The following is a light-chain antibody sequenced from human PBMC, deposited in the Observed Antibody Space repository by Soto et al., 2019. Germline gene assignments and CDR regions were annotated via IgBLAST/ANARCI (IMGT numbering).Light chain of an antibody. CDR1: QVITNY. V-gene: IGKV1-33*01. CDR3: QQYGNLPYT. J-gene: IGKJ2*01. CDR2: DIS. Sequence: DIQLTQSASSLSASVGDRVTITCQASQVITNYLNWYQQKPGKAPKLLIYDISTLEIGVPSRFGGSGSGTHFTFTITGLQPEDIATYYCQQYGNLPYTFGQGTKVDIK.